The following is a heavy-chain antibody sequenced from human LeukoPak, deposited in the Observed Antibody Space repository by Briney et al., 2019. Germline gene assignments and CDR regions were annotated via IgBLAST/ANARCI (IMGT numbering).Heavy chain of an antibody. CDR2: IYPGDSDT. V-gene: IGHV5-51*01. D-gene: IGHD3-10*01. CDR3: ARQDGSGIFYFDS. Sequence: ESLKISCKGSGYIFNIYWIAWVRQTPGKGLEWMGIIYPGDSDTRYSPSFQGQVTISADKSISTAYLQWSSLKASDTAVYYCARQDGSGIFYFDSWGQGTLVTVSS. J-gene: IGHJ4*02. CDR1: GYIFNIYW.